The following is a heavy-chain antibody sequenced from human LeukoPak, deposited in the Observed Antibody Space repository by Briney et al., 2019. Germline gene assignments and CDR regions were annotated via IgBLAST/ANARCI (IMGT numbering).Heavy chain of an antibody. D-gene: IGHD3-10*01. V-gene: IGHV3-30*02. CDR1: GFTFSSNG. Sequence: AGGSLRLSCVASGFTFSSNGMHWVRQAPGKGLEWVTFIQYDGSKKYYADSVKGRFTISRDNSKNTLYLEMNSLRAEDTAVYYCARGSLVHYYGSGSYRIRAGFDSWGQGTLVTVSS. CDR3: ARGSLVHYYGSGSYRIRAGFDS. CDR2: IQYDGSKK. J-gene: IGHJ4*02.